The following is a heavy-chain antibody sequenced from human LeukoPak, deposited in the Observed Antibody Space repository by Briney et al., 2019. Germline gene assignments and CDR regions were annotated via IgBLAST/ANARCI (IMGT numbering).Heavy chain of an antibody. CDR3: ARGAPSYCGGDCYLD. CDR2: ISYDGSNK. J-gene: IGHJ4*02. Sequence: GRSLRLSCAASGFTFSSYGMHWVRQAPGKGLEWVAVISYDGSNKYYADSVKGRFTISRDNSKNTLYLQMNSLRAEDTAVYYCARGAPSYCGGDCYLDWGQGTLVTVSS. V-gene: IGHV3-30*03. D-gene: IGHD2-21*02. CDR1: GFTFSSYG.